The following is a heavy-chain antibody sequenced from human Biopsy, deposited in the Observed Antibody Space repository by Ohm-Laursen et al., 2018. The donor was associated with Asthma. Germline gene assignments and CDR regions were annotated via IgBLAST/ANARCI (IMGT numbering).Heavy chain of an antibody. V-gene: IGHV3-23*01. Sequence: GSLRLSCAASGFTFSNYAMTWVRQAPGKELEWVSAISGGGGGTKYADSVKGRFTISRDNSKNTLSLQMSSLRAEDTALYYCAKDLSKAVGGSNDYYYGMDAWGQGTTVTVAS. J-gene: IGHJ6*02. CDR1: GFTFSNYA. D-gene: IGHD6-19*01. CDR3: AKDLSKAVGGSNDYYYGMDA. CDR2: ISGGGGGT.